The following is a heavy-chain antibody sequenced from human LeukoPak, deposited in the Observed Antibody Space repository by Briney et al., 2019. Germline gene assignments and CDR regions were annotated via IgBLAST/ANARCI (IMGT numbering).Heavy chain of an antibody. CDR2: INPSGGST. V-gene: IGHV1-46*01. CDR1: GYTFTSYY. J-gene: IGHJ4*02. Sequence: ASVKVSCKASGYTFTSYYMHWVRQAPGQGLEWMGIINPSGGSTSYAQKFQGRVTMTRDMSTSTVYMELSSLRSEDTAVYYCAREMTYYYGSGSSISMYYFDYWGQGTLVTVSS. D-gene: IGHD3-10*01. CDR3: AREMTYYYGSGSSISMYYFDY.